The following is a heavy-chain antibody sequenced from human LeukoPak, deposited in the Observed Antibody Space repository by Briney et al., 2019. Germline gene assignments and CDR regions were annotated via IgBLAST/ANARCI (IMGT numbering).Heavy chain of an antibody. Sequence: GGSLRLSCAASGFTFSSYWMHWVRQVPGKGLVWLSRISKEGDNAVYADSAKGRFTMSRDNAKKTVYLQLTTLRPEDTAVYYCARGGYSGSYYRFSWGQGALVTVSS. V-gene: IGHV3-74*01. CDR3: ARGGYSGSYYRFS. CDR1: GFTFSSYW. J-gene: IGHJ4*02. CDR2: ISKEGDNA. D-gene: IGHD3-22*01.